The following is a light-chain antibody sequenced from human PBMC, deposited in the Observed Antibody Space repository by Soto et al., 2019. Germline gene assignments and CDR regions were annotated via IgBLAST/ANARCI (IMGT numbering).Light chain of an antibody. J-gene: IGLJ1*01. Sequence: QSALTQPPSASGSFGQSVTISCTGTSSDVGGYNYDSWYQQHPGKAPKLMIYEVSERPSGVPDRFSGSKSGNTASLTVSGLQADDEADYYCSSYSGTNYHYVFGTGTKVTVL. CDR3: SSYSGTNYHYV. CDR1: SSDVGGYNY. V-gene: IGLV2-8*01. CDR2: EVS.